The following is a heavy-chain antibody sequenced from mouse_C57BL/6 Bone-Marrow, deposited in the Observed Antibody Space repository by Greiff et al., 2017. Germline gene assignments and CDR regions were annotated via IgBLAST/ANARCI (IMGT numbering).Heavy chain of an antibody. CDR1: GYAFSSSW. V-gene: IGHV1-82*01. Sequence: VQLQQSGPELVKPGASVKISCKASGYAFSSSWMNWVKQRPGKGLEWIGRIYPGDGDTNYNGKFKGKATLTADKSSSTAYMQRSSLTSEDSAVYFCARWRYYFDYWGQGTTLTVSS. CDR2: IYPGDGDT. CDR3: ARWRYYFDY. J-gene: IGHJ2*01.